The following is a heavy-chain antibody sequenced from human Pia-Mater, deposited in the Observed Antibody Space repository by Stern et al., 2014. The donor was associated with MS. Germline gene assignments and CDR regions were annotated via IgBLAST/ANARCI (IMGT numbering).Heavy chain of an antibody. CDR2: ISHSGST. CDR3: ARTWIAVRNTKWFDP. J-gene: IGHJ5*02. Sequence: QVQLQQWGAGLLKPSETLSLTCAVYGGSFKAFYWSWIRQPPGKGLEWIGEISHSGSTNYNPSLKSRATISVETSKDQFSLKLSSVTAADTAVYYCARTWIAVRNTKWFDPWGQGTLVTVSS. CDR1: GGSFKAFY. V-gene: IGHV4-34*01. D-gene: IGHD6-6*01.